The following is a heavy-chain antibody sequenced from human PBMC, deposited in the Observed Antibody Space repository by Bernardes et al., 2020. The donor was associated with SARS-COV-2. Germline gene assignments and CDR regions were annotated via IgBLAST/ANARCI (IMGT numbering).Heavy chain of an antibody. D-gene: IGHD2-15*01. Sequence: ASVKVSCKTSGYTFTAYVIIWVRQAPGQGLESMGWISAYNGYTNYAQKFQGRVTMTTDTSTSTAYMELRSLRSDDTAVYYCARALISDCSGGSCYPDYGDYLDYWGQGTLLTVSS. J-gene: IGHJ4*02. V-gene: IGHV1-18*01. CDR2: ISAYNGYT. CDR1: GYTFTAYV. CDR3: ARALISDCSGGSCYPDYGDYLDY.